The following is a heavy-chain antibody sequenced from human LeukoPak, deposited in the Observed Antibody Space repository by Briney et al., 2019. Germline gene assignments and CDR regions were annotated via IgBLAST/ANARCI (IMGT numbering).Heavy chain of an antibody. V-gene: IGHV1-2*02. Sequence: ASLKVSCKASGYTFTGYYMHWVRQAPGQGLEWVGWINTNSGGTNYAQQFQGRVTITRDTSIRTAYVGMRRLRSDDTGVYCCVRAGVRWRLLLGVWGSAAFDVWGQATMVTVSS. J-gene: IGHJ3*01. CDR3: VRAGVRWRLLLGVWGSAAFDV. CDR1: GYTFTGYY. CDR2: INTNSGGT. D-gene: IGHD3-3*01.